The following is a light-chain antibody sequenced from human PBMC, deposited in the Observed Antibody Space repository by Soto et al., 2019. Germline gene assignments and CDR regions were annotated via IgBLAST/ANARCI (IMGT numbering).Light chain of an antibody. V-gene: IGKV3-15*01. CDR2: GAF. CDR3: QQYYDWPLT. Sequence: EIVMTQSPATLSVSPGERVTLSCRASQSIGRSLSWYQQKPGQAPRLLIYGAFTRPTGIPARFSGSGSGTEFTLTISGLQSEDFAVYYCQQYYDWPLTFGQGTRLEMK. J-gene: IGKJ5*01. CDR1: QSIGRS.